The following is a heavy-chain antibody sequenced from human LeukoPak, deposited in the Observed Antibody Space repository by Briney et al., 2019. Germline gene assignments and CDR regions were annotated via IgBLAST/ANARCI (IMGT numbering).Heavy chain of an antibody. J-gene: IGHJ4*02. CDR2: VHLSGAS. D-gene: IGHD1-26*01. CDR3: ARESGAFCPFGF. CDR1: GGSILTTNW. Sequence: SGTLSLTCAVSGGSILTTNWWSWVRQPPGKGLEWIGEVHLSGASNYNPSLKSRVSMSIDNSKNQLSLKLTSLTAADTAIYYCARESGAFCPFGFWGQGTLVTVSS. V-gene: IGHV4-4*02.